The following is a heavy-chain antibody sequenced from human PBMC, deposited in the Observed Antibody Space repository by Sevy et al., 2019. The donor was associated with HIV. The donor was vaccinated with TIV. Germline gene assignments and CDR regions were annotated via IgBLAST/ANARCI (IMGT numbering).Heavy chain of an antibody. D-gene: IGHD4-17*01. CDR1: GFTFSSYE. V-gene: IGHV3-48*03. CDR3: ARDLPPSATTVPLFDY. J-gene: IGHJ4*02. Sequence: GGSLRLSCTASGFTFSSYEMNWVRQAPGKGLEWVSYISNSGSTIHYSDSVKGRFTISRDNAKNSLYLQMNSLRAEDTAVYYCARDLPPSATTVPLFDYWGQGSLVTVSS. CDR2: ISNSGSTI.